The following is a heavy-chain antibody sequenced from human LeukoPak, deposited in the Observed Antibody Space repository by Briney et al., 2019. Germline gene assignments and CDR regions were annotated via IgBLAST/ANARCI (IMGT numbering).Heavy chain of an antibody. CDR2: IKSDGSTT. V-gene: IGHV3-74*01. CDR3: ARGRQRYGSGSYFDY. CDR1: GFTFSSYW. J-gene: IGHJ4*02. D-gene: IGHD3-10*01. Sequence: GGSLRLSCAASGFTFSSYWMHWVRQAPGKGLVWVSRIKSDGSTTNYADSVKGRFTISRDNSKNTLYLQMNSLRAEDTAVYYCARGRQRYGSGSYFDYWGQGTLVTVSS.